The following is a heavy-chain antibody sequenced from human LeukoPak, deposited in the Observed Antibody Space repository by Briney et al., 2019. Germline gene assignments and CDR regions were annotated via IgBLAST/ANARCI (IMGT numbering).Heavy chain of an antibody. J-gene: IGHJ4*02. Sequence: GSLRLSCAASGFTFSSYAMHWVRQAPGKGLEWVAVISYDGSNKYYADSVKGRFTISRDNSKNTLYLQMNSLRAEDTAVYYCARAHPNTYSSSWYDLDYWGQGTLVTVSS. CDR2: ISYDGSNK. V-gene: IGHV3-30*04. D-gene: IGHD6-13*01. CDR1: GFTFSSYA. CDR3: ARAHPNTYSSSWYDLDY.